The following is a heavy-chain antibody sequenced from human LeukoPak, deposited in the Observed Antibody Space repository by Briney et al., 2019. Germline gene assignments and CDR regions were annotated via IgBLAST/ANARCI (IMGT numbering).Heavy chain of an antibody. CDR3: TRGGNIGYNYNAFDV. D-gene: IGHD3-22*01. CDR1: GFTFSTYE. CDR2: ISSSGIT. V-gene: IGHV3-48*03. J-gene: IGHJ3*01. Sequence: GGSLRLSCAASGFTFSTYEMNWVRQAPGKGLEWVSFISSSGITYYADSVKGRFTTSRDNARNSLYLQMKSLRAEDTAVYYCTRGGNIGYNYNAFDVWGQGTMVAVSS.